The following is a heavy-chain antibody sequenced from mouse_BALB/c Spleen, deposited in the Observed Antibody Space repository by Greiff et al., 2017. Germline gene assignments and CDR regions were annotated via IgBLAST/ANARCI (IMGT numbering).Heavy chain of an antibody. CDR2: INPGSGGT. CDR3: ARRLWSYYYAMDY. D-gene: IGHD1-1*02. V-gene: IGHV1-54*03. Sequence: QVQLQQSGAELVRPGTSVKVSCKASGYAFTNYLIEWVKQRPGQGLEWIGVINPGSGGTNYNEKFKGKATLTADKSSSTAYMQLSSLTSDDSAVYFCARRLWSYYYAMDYWGQGTSVTVSS. CDR1: GYAFTNYL. J-gene: IGHJ4*01.